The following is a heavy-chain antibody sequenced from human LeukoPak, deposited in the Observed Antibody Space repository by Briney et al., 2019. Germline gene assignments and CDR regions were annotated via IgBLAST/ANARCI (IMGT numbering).Heavy chain of an antibody. D-gene: IGHD2-8*01. CDR3: VRMAYASDCHFDY. CDR1: GFTLRDHY. V-gene: IGHV3-72*01. CDR2: SRNRAKSYTT. J-gene: IGHJ4*02. Sequence: GGSLRLSCAPSGFTLRDHYMDGVRQAPGGGLEWVDRSRNRAKSYTTNYAASVRGRLTISRDHSQNSLYLQMRRLKTEDTAVYLCVRMAYASDCHFDYWGQGTLVTVSS.